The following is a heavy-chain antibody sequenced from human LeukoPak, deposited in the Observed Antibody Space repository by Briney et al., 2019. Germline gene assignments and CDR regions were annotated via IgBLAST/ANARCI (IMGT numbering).Heavy chain of an antibody. CDR1: GITFSKYW. D-gene: IGHD2-8*02. Sequence: TGGSLRLSCVDSGITFSKYWMSWVRQAPGKGLEWVGYIYYSGSTNYNPSLKSRVTISVDTSKNQFSLKLSSVTAADTAVYYCARSVGGLLSNWFDPWGQGTLVTVSS. CDR2: IYYSGST. V-gene: IGHV4-59*01. CDR3: ARSVGGLLSNWFDP. J-gene: IGHJ5*02.